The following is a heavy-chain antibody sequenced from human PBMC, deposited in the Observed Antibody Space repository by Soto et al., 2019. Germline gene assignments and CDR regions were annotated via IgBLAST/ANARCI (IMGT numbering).Heavy chain of an antibody. CDR2: LSYDGINE. CDR1: GFTFTSYA. CDR3: ARDRLRLGELSLIGYFDY. D-gene: IGHD3-16*02. V-gene: IGHV3-30*15. Sequence: QVQLVESGGSVVQPGRSLRLSCEASGFTFTSYAMHWVRQAPGKGLEWVSVLSYDGINEYYAASVKGRFTISRHNSKNTLFLQMSSLRVEDTAVYYCARDRLRLGELSLIGYFDYWGQGTLVTVSS. J-gene: IGHJ4*02.